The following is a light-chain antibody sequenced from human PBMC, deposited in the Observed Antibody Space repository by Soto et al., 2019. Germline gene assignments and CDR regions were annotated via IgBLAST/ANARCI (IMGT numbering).Light chain of an antibody. V-gene: IGKV3-15*01. CDR3: QQYNNWPPYT. CDR2: GSS. J-gene: IGKJ2*01. Sequence: DIVMTQSPATLSVSPGERATLSCRASQSVGSNLAWYQQKPGQAPRLLIYGSSTTATGIPARFSGSGSGTEFTLTLSSLQSEDFAVYYCQQYNNWPPYTFGQGTKLEI. CDR1: QSVGSN.